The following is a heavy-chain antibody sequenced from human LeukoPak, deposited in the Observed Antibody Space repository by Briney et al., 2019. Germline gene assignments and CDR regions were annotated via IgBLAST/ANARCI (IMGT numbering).Heavy chain of an antibody. J-gene: IGHJ5*02. D-gene: IGHD6-6*01. V-gene: IGHV3-21*01. CDR1: GFTFSTYS. CDR2: ITGSSNYI. Sequence: GGSLRLSCAASGFTFSTYSMNWVRQAPGKGLEWVSSITGSSNYIYYADSVKGRVTISRDNARDLLYLQMDSLTVEDTAVYYCARASSRSSSTSAGMTWGQGTLITVSS. CDR3: ARASSRSSSTSAGMT.